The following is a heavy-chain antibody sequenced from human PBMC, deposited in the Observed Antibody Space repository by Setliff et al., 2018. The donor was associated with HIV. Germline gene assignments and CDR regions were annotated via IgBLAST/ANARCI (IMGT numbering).Heavy chain of an antibody. Sequence: SETLSLTCTVSGGSISSSSYYWGWIRQPPGKGLEWIGSVYYSGSTYYNPSLRSRLTISVDTSKNQFSLKLTSVAAADTAVYYCARDSGGYNYGFAVGSFDYWGQGALVTVSS. V-gene: IGHV4-39*07. CDR2: VYYSGST. CDR3: ARDSGGYNYGFAVGSFDY. D-gene: IGHD5-18*01. CDR1: GGSISSSSYY. J-gene: IGHJ4*02.